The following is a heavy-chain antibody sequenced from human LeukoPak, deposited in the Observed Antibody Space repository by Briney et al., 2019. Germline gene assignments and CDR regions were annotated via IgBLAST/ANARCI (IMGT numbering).Heavy chain of an antibody. J-gene: IGHJ4*02. V-gene: IGHV3-30*09. D-gene: IGHD6-19*01. CDR1: GFTFSNFA. Sequence: GGSLRLSCAASGFTFSNFAMNWVRQAPGKGLEWVAFISYDGSIKSYADSVKGRFAVSRDNSKNALYLQMNSLRPEDTAFYYCAKSYDNGWYVCDYWGQGTLVTVSS. CDR2: ISYDGSIK. CDR3: AKSYDNGWYVCDY.